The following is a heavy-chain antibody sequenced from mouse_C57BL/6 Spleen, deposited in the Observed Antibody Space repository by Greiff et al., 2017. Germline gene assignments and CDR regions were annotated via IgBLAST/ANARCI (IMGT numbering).Heavy chain of an antibody. CDR3: ASLLLIDYYAMDY. V-gene: IGHV2-9-1*01. J-gene: IGHJ4*01. CDR1: GFSLTSYA. D-gene: IGHD2-1*01. CDR2: IWTGGGT. Sequence: VQLVESGPGLVAPSQSLSITCTVSGFSLTSYAISWVRQPPGKGLEWLGVIWTGGGTNYNSALKSRLSISKDNSKSQVFLKMNSLQTDDTARYYCASLLLIDYYAMDYWGQGTSVTVSS.